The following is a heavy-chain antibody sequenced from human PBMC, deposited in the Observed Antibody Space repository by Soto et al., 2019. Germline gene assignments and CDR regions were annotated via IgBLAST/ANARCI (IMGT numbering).Heavy chain of an antibody. D-gene: IGHD6-13*01. CDR2: IWYDGSNK. V-gene: IGHV3-33*01. Sequence: GGSLRLSCAASGFTFSSYGMHWVRQAPGKGLEWVAVIWYDGSNKYYADSVKGRFTISRDNSKNTLYLQMNSLRAEDTAVYYCARHTEDYSSSWYYFDYWGQGTLVTVSS. J-gene: IGHJ4*02. CDR3: ARHTEDYSSSWYYFDY. CDR1: GFTFSSYG.